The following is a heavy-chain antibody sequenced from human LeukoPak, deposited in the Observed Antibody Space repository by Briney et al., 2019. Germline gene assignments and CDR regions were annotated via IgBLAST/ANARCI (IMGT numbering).Heavy chain of an antibody. CDR3: TRSSGIADSMDV. J-gene: IGHJ6*03. Sequence: GRSLRLSCAASGFTFSSYAMSWFRQAPGKGLEWVGFIRSKAYGGPTEYAASVKGRFTFSRDDSKSIAYLQMNSLKTEDTAVYYCTRSSGIADSMDVWGKGTTVTVSS. D-gene: IGHD6-13*01. CDR1: GFTFSSYA. V-gene: IGHV3-49*03. CDR2: IRSKAYGGPT.